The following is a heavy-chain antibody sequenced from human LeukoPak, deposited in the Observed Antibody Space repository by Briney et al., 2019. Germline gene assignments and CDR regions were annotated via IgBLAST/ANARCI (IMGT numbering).Heavy chain of an antibody. CDR3: ARDLVAATNLNWFDP. J-gene: IGHJ5*02. Sequence: RASVKVSCKASGGTFSSYAISWVRQAPGQGLEWMGGIIPIFGTANYAQKFQGRVTITADESTSTAYMELSSLGSEDTAVYYCARDLVAATNLNWFDPWGQGTLVTVSP. V-gene: IGHV1-69*01. CDR1: GGTFSSYA. D-gene: IGHD2-15*01. CDR2: IIPIFGTA.